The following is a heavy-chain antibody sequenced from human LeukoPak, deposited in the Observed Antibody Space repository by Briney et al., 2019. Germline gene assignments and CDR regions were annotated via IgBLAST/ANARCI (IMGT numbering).Heavy chain of an antibody. CDR3: AKDRELLLWFGELDY. V-gene: IGHV3-23*01. D-gene: IGHD3-10*01. J-gene: IGHJ4*02. CDR2: GSVGST. Sequence: GSVGSTYYADSVKGRFTISRDNSKNTLYLQMNSLRAEDTAVYYCAKDRELLLWFGELDYWGQGTLVTVSS.